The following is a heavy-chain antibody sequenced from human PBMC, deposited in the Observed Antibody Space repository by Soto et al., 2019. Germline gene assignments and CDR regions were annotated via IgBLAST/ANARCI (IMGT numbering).Heavy chain of an antibody. CDR2: IWYDGSNK. Sequence: QVQLVESGGGVVQPGRSLRLSCAASGFTFSSYGMHWVRQAPGKGLEWVAVIWYDGSNKYYADSVKGRFTISRDNSKNTLYLQMNSLRAEDTAVYYCARDGIAAAGSLDYWGPGTLVTVSS. CDR3: ARDGIAAAGSLDY. V-gene: IGHV3-33*01. J-gene: IGHJ4*02. CDR1: GFTFSSYG. D-gene: IGHD6-13*01.